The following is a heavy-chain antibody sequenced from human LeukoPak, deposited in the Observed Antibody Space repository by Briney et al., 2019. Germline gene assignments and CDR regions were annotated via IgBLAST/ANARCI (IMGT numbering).Heavy chain of an antibody. CDR1: GGSISSSDYY. CDR3: ASYSSASAFDY. D-gene: IGHD2-21*01. Sequence: SQTLSLTCTVSGGSISSSDYYWSWIRQPPGKGLEWIGYIYYSGSTYYNPSLKSRVTISVDTSKNQFSLKLSSVTAADTAVYYCASYSSASAFDYWGQGTLVTVSS. J-gene: IGHJ4*02. CDR2: IYYSGST. V-gene: IGHV4-30-4*08.